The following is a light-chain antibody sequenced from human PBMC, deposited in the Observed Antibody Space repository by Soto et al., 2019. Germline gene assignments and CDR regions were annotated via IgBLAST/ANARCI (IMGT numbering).Light chain of an antibody. CDR1: SSDVGGYNY. Sequence: QSALTQPASVSGSPGQSISISCTGTSSDVGGYNYVSWYQHHPGKAPKLMIYDVSNRPSGVSNRFSGSKSGNTASLIISGLQAEGEADYYCSSYTSSSTLSTYVFGTGTKVTVL. V-gene: IGLV2-14*03. CDR2: DVS. CDR3: SSYTSSSTLSTYV. J-gene: IGLJ1*01.